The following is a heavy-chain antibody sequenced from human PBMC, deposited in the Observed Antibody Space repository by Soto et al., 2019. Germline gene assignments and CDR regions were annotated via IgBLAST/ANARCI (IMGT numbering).Heavy chain of an antibody. CDR1: GYTFTSYA. CDR2: INAGNGNT. V-gene: IGHV1-3*01. CDR3: ARDLGYCSGGSCRYYYYYYMDV. D-gene: IGHD2-15*01. J-gene: IGHJ6*03. Sequence: AAVKVSCKASGYTFTSYAMHWVRQAPRQRLEWMGWINAGNGNTKYSQKFQGRVTITRDTSASTAYMELSSLRSEDTAVYYCARDLGYCSGGSCRYYYYYYMDVWGKGTTVTVSS.